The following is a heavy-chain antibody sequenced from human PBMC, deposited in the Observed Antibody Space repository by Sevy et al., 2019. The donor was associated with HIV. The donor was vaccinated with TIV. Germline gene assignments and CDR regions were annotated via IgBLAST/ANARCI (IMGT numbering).Heavy chain of an antibody. CDR3: ARSYYYGSSGYLWWSAFDI. J-gene: IGHJ3*02. CDR1: GGSISSGGYY. CDR2: IYYSGST. Sequence: SETLSLTCTVSGGSISSGGYYWSWIRQHPGKGLEWIGYIYYSGSTYYNPSLKSRVTISVDTSKNQFSLKLSSVTAADTAVYYCARSYYYGSSGYLWWSAFDIWGQGTMVTVSS. D-gene: IGHD3-22*01. V-gene: IGHV4-31*03.